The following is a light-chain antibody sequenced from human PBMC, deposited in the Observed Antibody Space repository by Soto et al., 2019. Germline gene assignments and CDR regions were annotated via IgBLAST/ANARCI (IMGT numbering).Light chain of an antibody. V-gene: IGKV1-5*01. CDR1: QSISRW. J-gene: IGKJ5*01. CDR3: QHYDSYPIT. Sequence: DIQMTHSPSTLSASVGDRVIITCRASQSISRWLAWHQQKPGKAPNLLLYDDSHLQSGVPSRFSGSGSGTEFTLTISSLQPDDFATYYCQHYDSYPITFGQGTRLEI. CDR2: DDS.